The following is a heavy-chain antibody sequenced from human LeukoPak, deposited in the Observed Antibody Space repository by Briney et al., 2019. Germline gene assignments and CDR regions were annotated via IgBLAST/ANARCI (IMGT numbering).Heavy chain of an antibody. J-gene: IGHJ3*02. CDR2: IIPIFGTA. CDR3: AGPSYYYDRGAFDI. V-gene: IGHV1-69*13. D-gene: IGHD3-22*01. Sequence: GASVTVSFTASGGTFSSYAISWVRQAPGQGLEWMGGIIPIFGTANYAQKFQGRVTITADESTSTAYMELSSLRSEDTAVYYCAGPSYYYDRGAFDIWGQGTMVTVSS. CDR1: GGTFSSYA.